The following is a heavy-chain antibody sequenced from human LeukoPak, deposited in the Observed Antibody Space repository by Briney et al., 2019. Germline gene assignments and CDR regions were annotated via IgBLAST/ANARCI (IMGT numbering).Heavy chain of an antibody. CDR2: ISAYNGNT. CDR1: GYTFTSYG. Sequence: GASVKVSCKASGYTFTSYGISWVRQARGQGLEWMGWISAYNGNTNYAQKLQGRVTMTTDTSTSTAYMELRSLRSDDTAVYYCARGWWGVITDAFDVWGQGTMVTVSS. V-gene: IGHV1-18*04. D-gene: IGHD3-10*01. CDR3: ARGWWGVITDAFDV. J-gene: IGHJ3*01.